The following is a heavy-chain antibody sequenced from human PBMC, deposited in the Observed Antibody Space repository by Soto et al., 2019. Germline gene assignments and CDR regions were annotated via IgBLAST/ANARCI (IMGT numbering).Heavy chain of an antibody. CDR2: ISYEGSNK. V-gene: IGHV3-30-3*01. D-gene: IGHD2-21*02. CDR1: GFTFSSYA. CDR3: ARQVTAIEG. Sequence: QVQLVESGGGVVQPGRSLRLSCAASGFTFSSYAMHWVRQPPGKGLEWVAVISYEGSNKYYADSVKGRFTISSDNSKNTLYLQMNSLGAEDTAVYYCARQVTAIEGWGQGTLVTVSS. J-gene: IGHJ4*02.